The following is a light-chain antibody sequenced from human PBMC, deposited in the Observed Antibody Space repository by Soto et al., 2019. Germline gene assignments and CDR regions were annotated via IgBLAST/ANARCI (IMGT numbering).Light chain of an antibody. Sequence: DIVMTQSPLSLPVTPGEPASISCRSSRSRLHSNGYNYLDWYLQKPGQSPQLLIYLGSNRASGVPDRFSGAGSGTDFTLNISRVEAEHVGVYYCMQALQTPWTFGQGTKVDIK. CDR2: LGS. CDR3: MQALQTPWT. J-gene: IGKJ1*01. V-gene: IGKV2-28*01. CDR1: RSRLHSNGYNY.